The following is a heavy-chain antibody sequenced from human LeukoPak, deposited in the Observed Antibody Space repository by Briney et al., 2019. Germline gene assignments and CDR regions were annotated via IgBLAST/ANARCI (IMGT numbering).Heavy chain of an antibody. CDR2: IYYSGST. Sequence: PSETLSLTCTVSGGSISSYYWSWIRQPPGKGLEWIGYIYYSGSTNYNPSLKSRVTISVDTSKNQFSLKLSSVTAADTAAYYCARDGGEHDAFDIWGQGTMVTVSS. J-gene: IGHJ3*02. CDR1: GGSISSYY. D-gene: IGHD4-23*01. V-gene: IGHV4-59*01. CDR3: ARDGGEHDAFDI.